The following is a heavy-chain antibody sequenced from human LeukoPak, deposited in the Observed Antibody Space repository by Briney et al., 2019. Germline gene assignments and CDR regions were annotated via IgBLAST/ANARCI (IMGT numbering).Heavy chain of an antibody. CDR3: AKDLGEWQVHF. CDR1: GFSFSSYA. CDR2: ISGSGGST. J-gene: IGHJ4*02. V-gene: IGHV3-23*01. D-gene: IGHD6-19*01. Sequence: GGSLRLSCAASGFSFSSYAMSWVRQAPGKGLEWVSAISGSGGSTYYADSVKGRFTISRDNSKNTLYLQMNSLRAEDTAVYYCAKDLGEWQVHFWGQGTLVTVSS.